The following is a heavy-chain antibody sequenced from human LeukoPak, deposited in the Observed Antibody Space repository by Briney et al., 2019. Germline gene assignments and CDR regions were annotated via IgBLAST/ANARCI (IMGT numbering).Heavy chain of an antibody. J-gene: IGHJ4*02. D-gene: IGHD3-16*01. CDR1: GYNLNTYH. Sequence: ASVTVSCKASGYNLNTYHMYWVRHAPGQGIEWMGIITSTGTTTICAQKFQGRVSMTRDTSTSTVYMDLSSLRSDDTAVYYCATEYVRTHYFDWWGQGTLVTVSS. V-gene: IGHV1-46*02. CDR3: ATEYVRTHYFDW. CDR2: ITSTGTTT.